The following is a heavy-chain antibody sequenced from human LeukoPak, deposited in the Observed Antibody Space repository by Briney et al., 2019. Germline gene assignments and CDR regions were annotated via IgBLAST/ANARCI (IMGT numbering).Heavy chain of an antibody. CDR3: ARDYARGHSYGADY. J-gene: IGHJ4*02. CDR2: INPNSGGT. Sequence: ASVKVSCKASGYTFTDYYIHWVRQAPGQGLEWMGRINPNSGGTNYAQKFQGRVTMTRDTSISTAYMELSRLRFKDTAVFYCARDYARGHSYGADYWGQGTLVTASS. D-gene: IGHD5-18*01. CDR1: GYTFTDYY. V-gene: IGHV1-2*06.